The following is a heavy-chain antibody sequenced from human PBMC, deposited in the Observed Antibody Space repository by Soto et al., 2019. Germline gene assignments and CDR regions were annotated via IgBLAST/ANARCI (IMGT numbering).Heavy chain of an antibody. J-gene: IGHJ5*02. CDR2: IYYSGSA. D-gene: IGHD2-2*01. CDR1: GASISSVSYY. Sequence: SETLSLTCSVSGASISSVSYYWGWIRQPPGKGLEWIGSIYYSGSAYYSPSLKSRVTMSVDTSKNQLSLELRSVTAADTAVYYCARLHCNSPNCVPLDPWGQGTLVTVSS. V-gene: IGHV4-39*01. CDR3: ARLHCNSPNCVPLDP.